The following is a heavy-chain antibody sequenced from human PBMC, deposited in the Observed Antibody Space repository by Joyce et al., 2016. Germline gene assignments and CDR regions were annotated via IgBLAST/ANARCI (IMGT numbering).Heavy chain of an antibody. Sequence: EVQLVQSGAEVKKPGESLRISCKGSGDSFTSPWISWVRRRPGKGLEWVGRIDPRDAYTDYSPSYEGHVTISVDKTISAADLQWSSLRAADTAIYYCARHVTDWFDPWGQGTLVTVSS. CDR3: ARHVTDWFDP. D-gene: IGHD3-10*02. V-gene: IGHV5-10-1*03. J-gene: IGHJ5*02. CDR2: IDPRDAYT. CDR1: GDSFTSPW.